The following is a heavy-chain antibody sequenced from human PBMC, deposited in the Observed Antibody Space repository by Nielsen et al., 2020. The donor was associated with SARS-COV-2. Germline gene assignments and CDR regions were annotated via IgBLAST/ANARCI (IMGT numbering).Heavy chain of an antibody. CDR3: AKDTGSVAVSDNVFDI. V-gene: IGHV3-30*02. Sequence: GGSLRLSCAASGFTFSSYGMHWVRQAPGKGLEWVAVIWYDGSNKYYADSVKGRFTISRDNSKNTLYLQMTSLRVEDTAVYYCAKDTGSVAVSDNVFDIWGRGTMVTVSS. CDR2: IWYDGSNK. D-gene: IGHD2-15*01. J-gene: IGHJ3*02. CDR1: GFTFSSYG.